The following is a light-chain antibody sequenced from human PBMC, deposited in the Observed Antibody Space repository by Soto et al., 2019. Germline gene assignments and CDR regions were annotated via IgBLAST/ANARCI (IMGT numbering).Light chain of an antibody. CDR2: GAS. CDR3: QQYNNWPLT. Sequence: ETVMTQSPATLSVSPGQGATLSCRASQRDGNDLAWYQQKPGQAPRLLIYGASTRATALPARFSGSGSGTEFTLTITSLQSEDFAVYYCQQYNNWPLTFGGGTKVEIK. J-gene: IGKJ4*01. V-gene: IGKV3-15*01. CDR1: QRDGND.